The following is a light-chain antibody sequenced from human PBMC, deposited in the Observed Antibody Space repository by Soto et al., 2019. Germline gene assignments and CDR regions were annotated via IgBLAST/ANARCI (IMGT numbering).Light chain of an antibody. J-gene: IGKJ1*01. CDR3: QQSYSSPPT. CDR2: SAS. CDR1: QNIDKY. V-gene: IGKV1-39*01. Sequence: IPLTQSPGSLSASVGGSVPVTCRASQNIDKYLHWYQQKPGKAPNLLIFSASSLQSGVPSRFSGSRSGPDFTLTISSLQPEDFATYYCQQSYSSPPTFGQGTKVDIK.